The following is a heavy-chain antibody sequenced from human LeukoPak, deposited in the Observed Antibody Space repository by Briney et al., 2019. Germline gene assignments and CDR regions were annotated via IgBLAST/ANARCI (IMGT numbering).Heavy chain of an antibody. J-gene: IGHJ4*02. CDR2: ISWNSGSM. V-gene: IGHV3-9*01. CDR1: GFTFDDSA. D-gene: IGHD6-13*01. CDR3: AKASTSSSWYVDY. Sequence: GGSLRLSCAASGFTFDDSAMHWVRQAPGKGLEWVSGISWNSGSMSYEDAVKGRFSISRDNAKISLYLQMNSLRAEDTALYYCAKASTSSSWYVDYSGQGTLVTVSS.